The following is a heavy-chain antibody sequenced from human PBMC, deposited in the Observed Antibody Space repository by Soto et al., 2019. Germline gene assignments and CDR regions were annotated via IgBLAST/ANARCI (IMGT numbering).Heavy chain of an antibody. Sequence: ASVKVSCKASGYTFTSYGISWVRQAPGQGLEWMGWISAYNGNTNYAQKLQGRVTMTTDTSTSTAYMELRRLRSDDTAVYYCARSTALDCSSTSCYVGFDYWGQGTLVTVSS. CDR3: ARSTALDCSSTSCYVGFDY. V-gene: IGHV1-18*01. CDR2: ISAYNGNT. J-gene: IGHJ4*02. D-gene: IGHD2-2*01. CDR1: GYTFTSYG.